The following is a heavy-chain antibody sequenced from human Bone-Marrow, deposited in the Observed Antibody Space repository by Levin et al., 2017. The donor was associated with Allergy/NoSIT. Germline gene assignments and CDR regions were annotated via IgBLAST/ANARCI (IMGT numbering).Heavy chain of an antibody. D-gene: IGHD2-2*01. CDR1: GYTLTDVS. CDR2: FDPEDAEI. V-gene: IGHV1-24*01. CDR3: ATVADSGYAVDTWFDS. J-gene: IGHJ5*01. Sequence: GASVKVSCKVSGYTLTDVSIHWVRQAPGKGLEWMGGFDPEDAEIIYAQEFQGRVTMTEDTSTDTGYMEMRGLTPDDTAVYYCATVADSGYAVDTWFDSWGQGTLISVSS.